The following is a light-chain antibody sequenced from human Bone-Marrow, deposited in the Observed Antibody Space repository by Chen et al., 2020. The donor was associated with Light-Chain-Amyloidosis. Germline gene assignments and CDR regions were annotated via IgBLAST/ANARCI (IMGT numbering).Light chain of an antibody. V-gene: IGKV3-20*01. CDR1: QTISSNY. J-gene: IGKJ4*01. CDR2: GSS. Sequence: EIVLTQSPGTLSLSPGEGANLSCRASQTISSNYLTWYQQKFGQAPRLLIYGSSSRATGIPDRFTGSESGTDFTLPSNRLEPEDFAMYYCQQYGTSPLTFGEGTKVEIK. CDR3: QQYGTSPLT.